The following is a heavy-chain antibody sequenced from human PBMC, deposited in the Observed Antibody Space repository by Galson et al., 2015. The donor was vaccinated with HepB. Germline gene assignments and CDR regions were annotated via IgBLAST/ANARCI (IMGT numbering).Heavy chain of an antibody. CDR1: GGSISSGGYY. J-gene: IGHJ6*03. V-gene: IGHV4-31*03. Sequence: TLSLTCTVSGGSISSGGYYWSWIRQHPGKGLEWIGYIYYSGSTYYNPSLKSRVTISVDTSKNQFSLKLSSVTAADTAVYYCARDCYSNYKGYYMDVWGKGTTVTVSS. D-gene: IGHD4-11*01. CDR2: IYYSGST. CDR3: ARDCYSNYKGYYMDV.